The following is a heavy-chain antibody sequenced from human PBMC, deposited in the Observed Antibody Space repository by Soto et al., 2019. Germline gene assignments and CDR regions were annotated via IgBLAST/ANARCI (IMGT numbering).Heavy chain of an antibody. CDR3: AGTNSLQWYYMDV. Sequence: GGSLRLSCAASGFTFSSYAMSWVRQAPGKGLEWVSAISGSGGSTYYADSVRGRFTISRDNSKNTLYLQMNSLRAEDTAVYYCAGTNSLQWYYMDVWDKGSTVTVSS. CDR1: GFTFSSYA. J-gene: IGHJ6*03. D-gene: IGHD1-7*01. CDR2: ISGSGGST. V-gene: IGHV3-23*01.